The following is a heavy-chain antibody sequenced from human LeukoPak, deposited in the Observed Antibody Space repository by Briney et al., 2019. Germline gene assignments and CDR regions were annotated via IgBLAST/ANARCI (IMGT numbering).Heavy chain of an antibody. J-gene: IGHJ3*02. CDR3: ARSRPPSYGDRSVGAFDI. D-gene: IGHD4-17*01. Sequence: GGSLRLSCAASGFTFSSYGMHWVRQAPGRGLEWVAFIRYDGSNKYYADSVKGRFTISRDNSKNTLYLQMNSLRAEDTAVYYCARSRPPSYGDRSVGAFDIWGQGTMVTVSS. CDR1: GFTFSSYG. CDR2: IRYDGSNK. V-gene: IGHV3-30*02.